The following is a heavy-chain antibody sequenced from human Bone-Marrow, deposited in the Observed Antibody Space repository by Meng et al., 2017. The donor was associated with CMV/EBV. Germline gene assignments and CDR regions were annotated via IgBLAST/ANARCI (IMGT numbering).Heavy chain of an antibody. V-gene: IGHV4-31*02. D-gene: IGHD3-22*01. CDR3: ARGMNLDDSSGPWQH. J-gene: IGHJ4*02. CDR2: IYYSGST. CDR1: GDSISSGGYY. Sequence: SGDSISSGGYYWSWISQHPGKGLEWIGYIYYSGSTYCNPSLKSRVTISVDTSKNQFSLKLSSVTAADTAVYYCARGMNLDDSSGPWQHWGQGTLVTVSS.